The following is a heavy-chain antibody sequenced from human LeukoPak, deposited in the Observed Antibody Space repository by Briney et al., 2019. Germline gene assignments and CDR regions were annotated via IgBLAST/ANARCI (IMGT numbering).Heavy chain of an antibody. CDR2: IRGSGGST. Sequence: GGSLRLPCTASGFPFNSYAMRWLRQAPGKGLEWVSAIRGSGGSTYYADSVKGRFTISGDNSKNTLYLQMNSLRAEDKAVYYCAKDKYYYGSGSSIDYWGQGTLVTVSS. D-gene: IGHD3-10*01. CDR1: GFPFNSYA. CDR3: AKDKYYYGSGSSIDY. J-gene: IGHJ4*02. V-gene: IGHV3-23*01.